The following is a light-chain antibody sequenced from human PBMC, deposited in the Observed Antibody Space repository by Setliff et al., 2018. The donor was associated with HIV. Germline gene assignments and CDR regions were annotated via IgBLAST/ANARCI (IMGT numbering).Light chain of an antibody. Sequence: QSVLAQPPSASGSPGQSVTISCAGTSSSIGDYNYISWYQQYPGKAPKLMIYEVNKRPSGVPDRFSGSKSGYTASLTVSGLQAEDEADYYCTTYAGSVQGVVFGGGTKVAVL. CDR3: TTYAGSVQGVV. CDR1: SSSIGDYNY. V-gene: IGLV2-8*01. J-gene: IGLJ2*01. CDR2: EVN.